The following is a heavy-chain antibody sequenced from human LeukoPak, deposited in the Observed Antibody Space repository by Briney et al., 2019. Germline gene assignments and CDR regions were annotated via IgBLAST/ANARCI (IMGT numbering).Heavy chain of an antibody. CDR2: IYSSGGT. D-gene: IGHD1-26*01. Sequence: GGSLRLSCAASGFTVSSNYMSWVRQAPGKGLEWVSVIYSSGGTYYADSVKGRFTISRDNSKNTLYLQMNSLRAEDTAVYFCARDSSGPSYWGQGTLVTVSS. CDR3: ARDSSGPSY. CDR1: GFTVSSNY. J-gene: IGHJ4*02. V-gene: IGHV3-53*01.